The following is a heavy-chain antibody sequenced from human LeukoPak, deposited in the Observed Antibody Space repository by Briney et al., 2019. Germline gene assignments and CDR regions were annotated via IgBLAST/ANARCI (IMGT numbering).Heavy chain of an antibody. CDR1: GGTFSSYA. V-gene: IGHV1-69*04. J-gene: IGHJ4*02. Sequence: GASVKVSCKASGGTFSSYAISWVRQAPGQGLEWMGRIIPILGIANYAQKFQGRVTITADKSTSTAYMELSSLRSEDTAVYYCARGEVGALYYFDYWGQGTLVTVSS. CDR2: IIPILGIA. CDR3: ARGEVGALYYFDY. D-gene: IGHD1-26*01.